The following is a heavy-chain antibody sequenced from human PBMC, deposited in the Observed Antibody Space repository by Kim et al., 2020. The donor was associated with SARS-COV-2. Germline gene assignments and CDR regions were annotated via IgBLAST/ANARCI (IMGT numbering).Heavy chain of an antibody. CDR3: TTEPDCGWTICH. CDR1: GYTFNDFY. J-gene: IGHJ4*02. CDR2: ILGHSGDT. D-gene: IGHD6-19*01. Sequence: ASVKVSCKASGYTFNDFYMHWVRQAPGQGLEWMGRILGHSGDTVYAQTFQSRVTMTRDTSINTVYMELSGLMSDDTALYYCTTEPDCGWTICHLGQGTLV. V-gene: IGHV1-2*06.